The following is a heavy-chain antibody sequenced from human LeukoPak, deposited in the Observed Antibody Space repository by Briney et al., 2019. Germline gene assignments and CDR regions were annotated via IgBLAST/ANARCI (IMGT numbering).Heavy chain of an antibody. V-gene: IGHV3-30-3*01. CDR3: ARVDVVVPAAYYYYGMDV. D-gene: IGHD2-2*01. CDR2: ISYDGRNK. J-gene: IGHJ6*02. Sequence: GRSLRLSCPASGFTFSSYAMHWVRQAPGKGLEWVAAISYDGRNKYYADSVKGRFTISRDNSKNTLYLQMNSLRAEDTAVYYCARVDVVVPAAYYYYGMDVWGQGTTVTVSS. CDR1: GFTFSSYA.